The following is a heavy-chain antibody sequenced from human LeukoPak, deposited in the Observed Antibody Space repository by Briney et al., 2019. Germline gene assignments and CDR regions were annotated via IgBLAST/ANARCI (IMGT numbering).Heavy chain of an antibody. V-gene: IGHV4-4*08. D-gene: IGHD3-22*01. CDR2: IYSSGST. CDR1: GASISSYY. J-gene: IGHJ4*02. Sequence: PSETLSLTCTVPGASISSYYWSWSRQPPGKGLEWIGYIYSSGSTNYNPSLKSRVTISVDTSKDQFSLKLSSVTAADTAVYYCARDDSSGYLDWGQGTLVTVSS. CDR3: ARDDSSGYLD.